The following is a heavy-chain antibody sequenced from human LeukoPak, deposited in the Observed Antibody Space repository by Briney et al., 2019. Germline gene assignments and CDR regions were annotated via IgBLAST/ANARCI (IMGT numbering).Heavy chain of an antibody. CDR1: GFTFSSYA. Sequence: PGGSLRLSCAASGFTFSSYAMHWVRQAPGKGLEWVAVISYDGSNKYYADSVKGRFTISRDNSKNTLYLQMNSLRAEDTAVYYCARDLRVFSYWGQGTLVTVSS. J-gene: IGHJ4*02. CDR2: ISYDGSNK. D-gene: IGHD2/OR15-2a*01. CDR3: ARDLRVFSY. V-gene: IGHV3-30-3*01.